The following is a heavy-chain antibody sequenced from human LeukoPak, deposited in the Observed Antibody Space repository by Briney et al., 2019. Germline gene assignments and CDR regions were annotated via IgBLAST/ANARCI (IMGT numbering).Heavy chain of an antibody. CDR3: ARDNPPLGIMDV. V-gene: IGHV3-48*04. CDR1: GITLSNYG. J-gene: IGHJ6*02. Sequence: GGSPRLSCVVSGITLSNYGMSWVRQAPGKGLEWISYISSSGTTRYYADSVKGRFSISRDNAKNSLYLQMNSLRAEDTAVYYCARDNPPLGIMDVWGQGTTVTVSS. CDR2: ISSSGTTR. D-gene: IGHD1-14*01.